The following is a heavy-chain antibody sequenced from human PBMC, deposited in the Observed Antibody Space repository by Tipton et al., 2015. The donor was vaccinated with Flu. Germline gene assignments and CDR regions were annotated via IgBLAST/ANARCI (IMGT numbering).Heavy chain of an antibody. V-gene: IGHV4-39*07. D-gene: IGHD3-22*01. J-gene: IGHJ4*02. CDR2: IYYSGST. Sequence: LRLSCTVSGGSISSSSYYWGWIRQPPGKGLEWIGSIYYSGSTYYNPSLKSRVTISVDTSKNQFSLKLSSVTAADTAVYYCARSEYYDSSGYPPPTVYWGQGTLVTVSS. CDR3: ARSEYYDSSGYPPPTVY. CDR1: GGSISSSSYY.